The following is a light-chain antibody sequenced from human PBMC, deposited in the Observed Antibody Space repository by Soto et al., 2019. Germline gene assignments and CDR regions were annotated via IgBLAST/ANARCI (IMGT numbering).Light chain of an antibody. CDR2: EVS. CDR1: SSDVGGYNY. V-gene: IGLV2-14*01. J-gene: IGLJ1*01. CDR3: SSRASSLTYV. Sequence: QSALTQPASVSGSPGQSITISCTGTSSDVGGYNYVSWYQQHPGKAPKLMIYEVSNRPSGVSNRFSGSKSGNTASLTISGLQAEDEADYYCSSRASSLTYVFGTGTKLTVL.